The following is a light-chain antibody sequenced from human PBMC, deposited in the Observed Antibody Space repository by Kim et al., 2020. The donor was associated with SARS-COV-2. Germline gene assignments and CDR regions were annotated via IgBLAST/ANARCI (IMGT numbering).Light chain of an antibody. Sequence: QSALTQPASVSGSPRQSITISCTGTISNIGSYNYVSWHQQHPGKTPKLMIYDVNKRPSGISSRFSGSKSGSTASLTISGLQSEDEADYYCSSFTTRSTLVFGGGTKVTVL. V-gene: IGLV2-14*03. CDR2: DVN. CDR1: ISNIGSYNY. CDR3: SSFTTRSTLV. J-gene: IGLJ3*02.